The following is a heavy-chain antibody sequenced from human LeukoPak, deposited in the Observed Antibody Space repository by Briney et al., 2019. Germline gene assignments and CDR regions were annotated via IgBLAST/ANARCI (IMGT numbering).Heavy chain of an antibody. V-gene: IGHV3-15*01. CDR2: IKSKTDGGTT. D-gene: IGHD5-12*01. CDR1: GFTFSNAW. Sequence: GGSLRLSCAASGFTFSNAWMSWVRQAPGKGLEWVGRIKSKTDGGTTDYAAPVKGRFTISRDDSKNTLYLQMNSLKTEDTAVYYCAKAQYPVATYNWFDPWGQGTLVTVSS. J-gene: IGHJ5*02. CDR3: AKAQYPVATYNWFDP.